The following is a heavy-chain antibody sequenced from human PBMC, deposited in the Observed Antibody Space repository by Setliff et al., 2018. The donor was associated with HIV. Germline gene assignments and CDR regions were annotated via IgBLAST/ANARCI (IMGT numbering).Heavy chain of an antibody. Sequence: TLSLTCAVYGETFNDYFWTWIRQSPGKGLEWIGEVNHSGNINQNPSLKSGFTLSVDTSKNQFSLRLNSVTAADTAVYYCARGREVIRDTYYSYFYMDVWSRGTAVTVSS. D-gene: IGHD3-22*01. CDR1: GETFNDYF. CDR2: VNHSGNI. J-gene: IGHJ6*04. V-gene: IGHV4-34*01. CDR3: ARGREVIRDTYYSYFYMDV.